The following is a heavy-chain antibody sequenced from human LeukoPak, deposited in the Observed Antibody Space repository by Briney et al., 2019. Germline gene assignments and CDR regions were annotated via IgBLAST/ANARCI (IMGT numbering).Heavy chain of an antibody. CDR3: AKATHYYDSSGYYQALDY. CDR2: ISGSAGNT. CDR1: GFTFNTYA. D-gene: IGHD3-22*01. V-gene: IGHV3-23*01. J-gene: IGHJ4*02. Sequence: GGSLRLSCAASGFTFNTYAMNWVRQAPGKGLEWVSSISGSAGNTYSANPVKGRFTVSRDNSKNTLYLQMNSLRAEDTAVYYCAKATHYYDSSGYYQALDYWGQGTLVTVSS.